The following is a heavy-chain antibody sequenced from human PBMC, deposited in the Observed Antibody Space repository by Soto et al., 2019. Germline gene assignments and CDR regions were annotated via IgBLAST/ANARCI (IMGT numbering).Heavy chain of an antibody. Sequence: QVQLQQWGAGLLKPSETLSLTCAVYGGSFSGYYWSWIRQPPGKGLEWIGEINHSGSTNYNPSLKSRVTISVDTSKNQFSLKLSSVTAVDTSVYYCARGGVVANFDYWGQGTLVTVSS. CDR3: ARGGVVANFDY. D-gene: IGHD5-12*01. V-gene: IGHV4-34*01. J-gene: IGHJ4*02. CDR2: INHSGST. CDR1: GGSFSGYY.